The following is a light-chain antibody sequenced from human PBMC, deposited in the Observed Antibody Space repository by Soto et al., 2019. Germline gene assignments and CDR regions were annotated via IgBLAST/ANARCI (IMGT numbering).Light chain of an antibody. CDR2: GNS. J-gene: IGLJ2*01. CDR3: QSYDSSLSVV. CDR1: SSNIGAGYD. Sequence: QSVLTQPPSVSGAPGQRVTISCTGSSSNIGAGYDVHWYQQLPGTAPKLLIYGNSNRPSGVPDRCSGSKSGTSASLAITGLQAEDEADYSCQSYDSSLSVVFGGGTKVTVL. V-gene: IGLV1-40*01.